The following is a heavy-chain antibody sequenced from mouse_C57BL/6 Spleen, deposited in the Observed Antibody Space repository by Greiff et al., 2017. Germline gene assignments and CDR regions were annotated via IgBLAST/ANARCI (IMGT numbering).Heavy chain of an antibody. CDR2: IYPRSGNT. V-gene: IGHV1-81*01. CDR1: GYTFTSYG. Sequence: QVQLQQSGAELARPGASVKLSCKASGYTFTSYGISWVKQRPGQGLEWIGEIYPRSGNTYYNEKFKGKATLTADKSSSTAYMELRSLTSEDSAVYFCARDDYDDDGYAMDYWGQGTSVTVSS. D-gene: IGHD2-4*01. J-gene: IGHJ4*01. CDR3: ARDDYDDDGYAMDY.